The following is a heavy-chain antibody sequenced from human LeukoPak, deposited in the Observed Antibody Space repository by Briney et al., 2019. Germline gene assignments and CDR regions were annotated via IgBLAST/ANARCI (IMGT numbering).Heavy chain of an antibody. CDR1: GYTTRSHG. V-gene: IGHV3-23*01. Sequence: GGSTILYCAAPGYTTRSHGITWVSQDPGKGMEWLSAIRGSGGCTYYADSVKGRSTNSRDNSKNTLYLQMNSLRAEDTAVYYCAKFGLAGSGRYHDAFDIWGQGTMVTVSS. D-gene: IGHD3-10*01. CDR3: AKFGLAGSGRYHDAFDI. CDR2: IRGSGGCT. J-gene: IGHJ3*02.